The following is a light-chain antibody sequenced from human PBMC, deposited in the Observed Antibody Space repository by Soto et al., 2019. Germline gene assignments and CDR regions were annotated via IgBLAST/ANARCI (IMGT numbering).Light chain of an antibody. CDR1: SSDVGGYNY. V-gene: IGLV2-14*03. CDR2: DVS. J-gene: IGLJ2*01. CDR3: SSYTSSGTLVV. Sequence: QSVLTQPASVSGSPGQSITLSCTGTSSDVGGYNYVSWYQQHPGKAPKLIIYDVSNRPSGVSNRFSGSKSGSTASLTISGLQAEDEANYFCSSYTSSGTLVVFGGGTKLTVL.